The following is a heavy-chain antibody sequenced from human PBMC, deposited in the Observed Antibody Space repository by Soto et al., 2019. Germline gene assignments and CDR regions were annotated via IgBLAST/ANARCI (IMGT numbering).Heavy chain of an antibody. J-gene: IGHJ4*02. D-gene: IGHD3-16*02. V-gene: IGHV3-30*18. CDR2: ISYDGSNK. Sequence: QVQLVESGGGVVQPGRSLRLSCAASGFTFSSYGMHWVRQAPGKGLEWVAVISYDGSNKYYADSVKGRFTISRDNSKNTLYLQMNSLRAEDTAVYYCAKVYHLGELSPDSIDYWGQGTLVTVSS. CDR3: AKVYHLGELSPDSIDY. CDR1: GFTFSSYG.